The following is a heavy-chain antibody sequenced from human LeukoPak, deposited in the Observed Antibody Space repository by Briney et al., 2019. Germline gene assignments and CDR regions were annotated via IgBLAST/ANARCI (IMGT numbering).Heavy chain of an antibody. CDR3: ARAGYCSSTSCYSMWSLTAIDY. Sequence: PGGSLRLSCAASGFTFSSYAMHWVRQAPGKGLEWVAVISYDGSNKYYADSVKGRFTISRDNSKNTLYLQMNCLRAEDTAVYYCARAGYCSSTSCYSMWSLTAIDYWGQGTLVTVSS. CDR1: GFTFSSYA. D-gene: IGHD2-2*01. CDR2: ISYDGSNK. J-gene: IGHJ4*02. V-gene: IGHV3-30-3*01.